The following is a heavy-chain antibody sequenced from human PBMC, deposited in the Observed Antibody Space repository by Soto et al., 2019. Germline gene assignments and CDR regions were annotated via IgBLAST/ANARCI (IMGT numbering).Heavy chain of an antibody. CDR2: IKQDGSEK. Sequence: GGSLRLSCAASGFTFSSYWMSWVRQAPGKGLEWVANIKQDGSEKYYVDSVKGRFTISRDNAKNSLYLQMNSLRAEDTAVYYCARDPDSSGWYNWFDPWGQGTLVTVSS. V-gene: IGHV3-7*01. CDR1: GFTFSSYW. D-gene: IGHD6-19*01. CDR3: ARDPDSSGWYNWFDP. J-gene: IGHJ5*02.